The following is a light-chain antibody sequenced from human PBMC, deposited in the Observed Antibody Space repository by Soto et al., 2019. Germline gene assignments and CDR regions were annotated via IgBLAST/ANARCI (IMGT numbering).Light chain of an antibody. CDR3: QQRSNWPPIT. CDR2: GAS. CDR1: QDVSSN. V-gene: IGKV3-11*01. J-gene: IGKJ5*01. Sequence: EMVVTQSRASLCVSPGEKTTRPCRASQDVSSNLALYQQKPGQAPRLLIYGASTRAAGVPPRFSGSGSGTDFTLTISSLEPEDFAVYYCQQRSNWPPITFGQGTRLEIK.